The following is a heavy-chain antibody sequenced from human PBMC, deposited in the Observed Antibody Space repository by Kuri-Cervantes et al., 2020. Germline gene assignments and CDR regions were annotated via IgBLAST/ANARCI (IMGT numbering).Heavy chain of an antibody. CDR1: GGSISSGGYY. D-gene: IGHD5-12*01. CDR3: ARHGSGYLLPTNDFDY. V-gene: IGHV4-61*08. CDR2: IYYSGST. J-gene: IGHJ4*02. Sequence: SETLSLTCTVSGGSISSGGYYWSWIRRHPGKGLEWIGYIYYSGSTNYNPSLKSRVTISVDTSKNQFSLKLSSVTAADTAVYYCARHGSGYLLPTNDFDYWGQGTLVTVSS.